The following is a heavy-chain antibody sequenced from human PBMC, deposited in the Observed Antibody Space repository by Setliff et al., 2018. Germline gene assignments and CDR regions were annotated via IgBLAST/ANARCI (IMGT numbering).Heavy chain of an antibody. D-gene: IGHD3-10*01. CDR2: ILHSGST. Sequence: TSETLSLTCTVSGDSISSGSYYWNWIRQHPEKGLEWLGYILHSGSTHYNSSLKSRITISIDTSKNHFSLELNSVTAADSAVYYCAGVADGSGSFYLGFDYWGQGILVTVSS. J-gene: IGHJ4*02. CDR3: AGVADGSGSFYLGFDY. CDR1: GDSISSGSYY. V-gene: IGHV4-31*03.